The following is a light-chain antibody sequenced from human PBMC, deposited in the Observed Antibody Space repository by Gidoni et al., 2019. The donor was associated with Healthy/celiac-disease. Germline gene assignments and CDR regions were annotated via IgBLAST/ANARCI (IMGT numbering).Light chain of an antibody. Sequence: QSALTQPASVSGSPGQSITLSCTGTSSDVGGYNYVSWYQQHPVKAPKLMIYDVSNRPSGASNRFSGSKSGNTASLTISGLQAEDEADYYCSSYTSSSILYVFGTGTKVTVL. CDR1: SSDVGGYNY. J-gene: IGLJ1*01. V-gene: IGLV2-14*01. CDR2: DVS. CDR3: SSYTSSSILYV.